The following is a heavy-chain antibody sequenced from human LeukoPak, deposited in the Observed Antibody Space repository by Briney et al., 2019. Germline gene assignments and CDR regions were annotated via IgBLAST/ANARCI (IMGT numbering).Heavy chain of an antibody. Sequence: GGSLRLSCAASGFTFSSYEMNWVRQAPGKGLEWVSYISSSGSTIYYADSVKGRFTISRDNAKNSLYLQMNSLRAEGTAVYYCARVMQGAAAGSPYFDYWGQGTLVTVSS. D-gene: IGHD6-13*01. CDR2: ISSSGSTI. V-gene: IGHV3-48*03. J-gene: IGHJ4*02. CDR1: GFTFSSYE. CDR3: ARVMQGAAAGSPYFDY.